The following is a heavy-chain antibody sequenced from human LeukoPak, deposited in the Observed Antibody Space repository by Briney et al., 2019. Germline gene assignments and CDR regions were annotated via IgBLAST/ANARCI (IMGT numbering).Heavy chain of an antibody. CDR3: ARVRYYYGSSGFNWFDP. Sequence: SQTLSLTCTVSGGSISSGSYYWSWIRQPAGKGLEWIGRIYTSGSTNYNPSLKSRVTISVDTSKNQFSLKLSSVTAADTAVYYCARVRYYYGSSGFNWFDPWGQGTLVTVSS. CDR2: IYTSGST. D-gene: IGHD3-22*01. V-gene: IGHV4-61*02. CDR1: GGSISSGSYY. J-gene: IGHJ5*02.